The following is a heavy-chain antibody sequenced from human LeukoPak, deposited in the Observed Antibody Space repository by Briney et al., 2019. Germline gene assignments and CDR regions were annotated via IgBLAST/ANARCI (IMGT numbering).Heavy chain of an antibody. CDR2: TYYRSKWHN. Sequence: SQTLSLTCAISGDSVSNKNTAWNWIRQSPSRGLEWLGRTYYRSKWHNTYAASVKSRITINPDTSKNQFSLQLNSVTPEDTAVYFCVGLVGGDIGYWGQGTLVTVSS. CDR1: GDSVSNKNTA. V-gene: IGHV6-1*01. D-gene: IGHD5-12*01. CDR3: VGLVGGDIGY. J-gene: IGHJ4*02.